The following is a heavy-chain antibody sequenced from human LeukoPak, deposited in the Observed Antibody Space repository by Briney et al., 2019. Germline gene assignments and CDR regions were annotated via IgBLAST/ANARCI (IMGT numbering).Heavy chain of an antibody. V-gene: IGHV3-23*01. Sequence: GGSLRLSCAAPGFTFSNYAMTWVRQAPGKGLEWVSCINGEGGTTYYAGSVKGRFTISRDHSKNTLYLQMDSLTADDTAVYYCEKDPGDQYNWNYDFWGQGTLVTVSS. CDR2: INGEGGTT. CDR3: EKDPGDQYNWNYDF. D-gene: IGHD1-7*01. CDR1: GFTFSNYA. J-gene: IGHJ4*02.